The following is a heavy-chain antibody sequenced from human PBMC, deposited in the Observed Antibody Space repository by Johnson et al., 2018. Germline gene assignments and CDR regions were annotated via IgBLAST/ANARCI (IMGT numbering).Heavy chain of an antibody. Sequence: VQLVQSGGGLVQPGRSLRLSCAASGFTFDDYAMHWVRQAPGKGLEWVPGISWNSGSIGYADAVKGRFTITRDNAKNSLYLQMKSLRAEDPALYYWGKDRGDILTSYYMDVWGKGTTVTVSS. J-gene: IGHJ6*03. CDR1: GFTFDDYA. CDR2: ISWNSGSI. D-gene: IGHD3-9*01. CDR3: GKDRGDILTSYYMDV. V-gene: IGHV3-9*01.